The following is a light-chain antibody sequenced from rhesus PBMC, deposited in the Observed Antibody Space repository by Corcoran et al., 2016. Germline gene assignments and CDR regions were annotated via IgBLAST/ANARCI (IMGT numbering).Light chain of an antibody. CDR1: QGINSF. J-gene: IGKJ4*01. V-gene: IGKV1-38*01. CDR3: QLRNSKSLT. Sequence: DIQLTQSPSSLSASVGDRVTITCRASQGINSFLAWYQQKSGRAPKLLIYDASTLQSGVPSRFSGSGSGTEFTLTIRSLQPEDCATYYCQLRNSKSLTFGGGTRVEIK. CDR2: DAS.